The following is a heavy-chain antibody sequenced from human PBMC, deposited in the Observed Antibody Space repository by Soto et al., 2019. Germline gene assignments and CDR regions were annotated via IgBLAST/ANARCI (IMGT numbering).Heavy chain of an antibody. CDR3: ARGVQPGGY. V-gene: IGHV4-59*01. J-gene: IGHJ4*02. Sequence: SETPSLNRTFSGFSLSRYDWIWIRQPPGKGLEWIGYIYYSGSTNYNPSLKSRVTISVDTSKNQFSLKLSSVTAADKAVYYCARGVQPGGYWGQGTLVTVSS. D-gene: IGHD1-26*01. CDR1: GFSLSRYD. CDR2: IYYSGST.